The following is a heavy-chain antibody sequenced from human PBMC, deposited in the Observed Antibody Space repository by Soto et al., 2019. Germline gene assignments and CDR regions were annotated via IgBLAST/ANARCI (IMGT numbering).Heavy chain of an antibody. CDR1: GYIFSDYC. CDR2: MNPDSGAT. D-gene: IGHD3-22*01. V-gene: IGHV1-2*02. J-gene: IGHJ5*02. Sequence: QVHLEQSAAAVKKPGASVKVSCKTSGYIFSDYCIHWVRQAPGQGLEWLGWMNPDSGATSYAPKFQGRVTLTRDTSVTIAYMELSGLMFDDTATYYCARDRSPVMSGYYYPWGQGTLLAVSS. CDR3: ARDRSPVMSGYYYP.